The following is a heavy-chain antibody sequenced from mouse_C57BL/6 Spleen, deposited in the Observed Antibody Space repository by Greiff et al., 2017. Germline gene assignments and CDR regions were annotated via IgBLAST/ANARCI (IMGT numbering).Heavy chain of an antibody. Sequence: VQLQQSGPELVKPGASVKIPCKASGYTFTDYNMDWVKQSHGKSLEWIGDINPNNGGTIYNQKFKGKATLTVDKSSSTAYMELRSLTSEDTAVYYCAREGPNYYGSSQGYFDVWGTGTTVTVSS. CDR3: AREGPNYYGSSQGYFDV. CDR2: INPNNGGT. V-gene: IGHV1-18*01. J-gene: IGHJ1*03. D-gene: IGHD1-1*01. CDR1: GYTFTDYN.